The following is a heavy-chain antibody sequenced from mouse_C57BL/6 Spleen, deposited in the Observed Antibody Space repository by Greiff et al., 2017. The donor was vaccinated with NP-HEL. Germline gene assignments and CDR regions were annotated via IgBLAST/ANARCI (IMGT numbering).Heavy chain of an antibody. Sequence: VQLQQSGPELVKPGASVKMSCKASGYTFTDYNMHWVKQSHGKSLEWIGYINPNNGGTSYNQKFKGKATLTVNKSSSTAYMELRSLTSEDSAVYYCARKGGVVAPFDYWGQGTTLTVSS. CDR2: INPNNGGT. V-gene: IGHV1-22*01. CDR1: GYTFTDYN. D-gene: IGHD1-1*01. J-gene: IGHJ2*01. CDR3: ARKGGVVAPFDY.